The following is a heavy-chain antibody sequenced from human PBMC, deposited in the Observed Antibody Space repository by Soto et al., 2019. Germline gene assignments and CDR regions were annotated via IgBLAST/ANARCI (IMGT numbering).Heavy chain of an antibody. D-gene: IGHD3-22*01. Sequence: EVQLFESGGGLVQPAVSLRLSCAASGVTPSSYAMSWVRQPPGKALEWVSGISGSGGSTYHADSVKGRFTTSRENSKNTLYLQMTSLRADDKAVYYCAKGRTITTIVVPPAFDIWGKGTMVTVSS. V-gene: IGHV3-23*01. CDR2: ISGSGGST. CDR3: AKGRTITTIVVPPAFDI. CDR1: GVTPSSYA. J-gene: IGHJ3*02.